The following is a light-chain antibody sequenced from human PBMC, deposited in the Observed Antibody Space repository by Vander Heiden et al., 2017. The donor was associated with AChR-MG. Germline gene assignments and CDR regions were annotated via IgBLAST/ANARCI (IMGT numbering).Light chain of an antibody. J-gene: IGKJ1*01. Sequence: DIQLTQSPSSLSASVGDRVTIACRASGTVSNYLNWYQQKPGKAPKLVIYDASSLQSGVPSRFSGTGSGADFSLTISSLQAEESATYYCQQSHSAPRTFGQGTKVEIK. CDR2: DAS. CDR1: GTVSNY. CDR3: QQSHSAPRT. V-gene: IGKV1-39*01.